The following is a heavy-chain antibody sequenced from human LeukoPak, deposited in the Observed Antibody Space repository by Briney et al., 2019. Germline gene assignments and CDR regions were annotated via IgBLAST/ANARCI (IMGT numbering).Heavy chain of an antibody. CDR3: ARDRYCSSTSCYAPYYFDY. Sequence: ASVKVSCKASGYTFTSYGISWVRQAPGQGLEWMGWFSAYNGNTNYAQKLQGRVTMTTDTSTSTAYMELRSLRSDDTAVYYCARDRYCSSTSCYAPYYFDYWGQGTLVTVSS. V-gene: IGHV1-18*04. CDR2: FSAYNGNT. J-gene: IGHJ4*02. CDR1: GYTFTSYG. D-gene: IGHD2-2*01.